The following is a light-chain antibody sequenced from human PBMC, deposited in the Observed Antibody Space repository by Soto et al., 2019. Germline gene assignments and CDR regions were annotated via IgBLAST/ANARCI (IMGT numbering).Light chain of an antibody. V-gene: IGKV3-20*01. Sequence: EIVLTQSPGTLSLSPGERATLSCRASQSVSNNYLAWYQQKPGQAPRLLIYGASSKATGIPERFSGSGTGTDFTLTIRRLEPEDFAVYYCQQYGSSPQTFGQGTKLEIK. CDR1: QSVSNNY. CDR3: QQYGSSPQT. CDR2: GAS. J-gene: IGKJ2*01.